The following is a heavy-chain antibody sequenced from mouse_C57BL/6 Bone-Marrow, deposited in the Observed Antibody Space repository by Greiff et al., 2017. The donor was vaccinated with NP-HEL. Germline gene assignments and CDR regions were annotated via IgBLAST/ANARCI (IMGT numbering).Heavy chain of an antibody. CDR2: ISNGGGST. CDR1: GFTFSDYY. J-gene: IGHJ4*01. Sequence: EVMLVESGGGLVQPGGSLKLSCAASGFTFSDYYMYWVRQTPEKRLEWVAYISNGGGSTYYPDTVKGRFTISRDNAKNTLYLQMSRLKSEDTAMYYCARNPKAMGCWGEGTSVTVSS. V-gene: IGHV5-12*01. CDR3: ARNPKAMGC.